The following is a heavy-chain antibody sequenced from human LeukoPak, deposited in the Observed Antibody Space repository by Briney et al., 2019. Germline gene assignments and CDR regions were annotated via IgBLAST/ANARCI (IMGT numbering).Heavy chain of an antibody. CDR2: ISAHNGNT. V-gene: IGHV1-18*01. D-gene: IGHD3-16*01. CDR3: ARDQADPHLGYYYYGMDV. CDR1: GYTFSSQSYG. J-gene: IGHJ6*02. Sequence: ASVKVSCKASGYTFSSQSYGMSWVRQAPGQGLEWMGWISAHNGNTNYAEKLQGRVTMTIDTSTNTAYMELRSLRSDDTATYYCARDQADPHLGYYYYGMDVWGQGTTVTVSS.